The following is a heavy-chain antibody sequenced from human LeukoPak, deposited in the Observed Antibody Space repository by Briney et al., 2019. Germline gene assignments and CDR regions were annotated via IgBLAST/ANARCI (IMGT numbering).Heavy chain of an antibody. V-gene: IGHV1-18*01. CDR3: ARAGIVVVITPDY. Sequence: GASVKVSCKASGFTFTSHDYNWVRQAPGQGLEWMGWISAYNGNTNYAQKLQGRVTMTTDTSTSTAYMELRSLRSDDTAVYYCARAGIVVVITPDYWGQGTLVTVSS. J-gene: IGHJ4*02. CDR1: GFTFTSHD. D-gene: IGHD3-22*01. CDR2: ISAYNGNT.